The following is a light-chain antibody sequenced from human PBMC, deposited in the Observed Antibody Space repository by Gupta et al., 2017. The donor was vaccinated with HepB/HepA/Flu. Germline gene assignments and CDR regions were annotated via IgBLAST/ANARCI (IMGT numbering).Light chain of an antibody. CDR1: TGAVTSGYY. Sequence: QTVVTQEPSLTVSPGGTVTLTCTSSTGAVTSGYYTNWFQQKPGQPPRALIYTTTNNPAPTPARFSGSPRGGKAALTLAGVQAEDEDDYYCLVHYGGAGVFGGGTKVTVL. CDR3: LVHYGGAGV. V-gene: IGLV7-43*01. CDR2: TTT. J-gene: IGLJ3*02.